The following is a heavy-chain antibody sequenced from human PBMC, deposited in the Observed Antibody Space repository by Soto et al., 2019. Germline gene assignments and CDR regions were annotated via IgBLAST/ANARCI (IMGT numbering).Heavy chain of an antibody. CDR1: GCPFTYYY. D-gene: IGHD2-8*02. Sequence: PLEPLSLTSHLSGCPFTYYYSTWRRKPPAPGLECIGEINHSGSTNYNPSLKSRVTISVDTSKNQFSLKLTSVTAADTAVYYCARDKITGLFDYWGQGTLVTVSS. J-gene: IGHJ4*02. CDR2: INHSGST. V-gene: IGHV4-34*01. CDR3: ARDKITGLFDY.